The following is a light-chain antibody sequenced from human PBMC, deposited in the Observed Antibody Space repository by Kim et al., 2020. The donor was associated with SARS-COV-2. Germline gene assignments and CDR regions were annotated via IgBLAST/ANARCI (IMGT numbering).Light chain of an antibody. V-gene: IGLV6-57*02. CDR2: EDD. CDR3: QSYSVSQYYDTPLQWV. J-gene: IGLJ3*02. Sequence: QRPGSAPTTVIYEDDQRPSGVPDRFSGSIDRSSNSAFLTISGLRTEDEADYYCQSYSVSQYYDTPLQWVLGGGTQLTVL.